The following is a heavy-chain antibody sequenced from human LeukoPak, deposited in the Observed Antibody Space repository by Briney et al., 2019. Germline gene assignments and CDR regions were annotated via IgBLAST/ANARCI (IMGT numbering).Heavy chain of an antibody. Sequence: SETLSLTCTVSGDSNSTYYWSWIRQPPGKGLEWIGYVYYTGSTNHNPSLRSRVTISVDTSKNQFSLKMSSVTAADTAVYYCARARIAVSYFDYWGQGALVTVSS. V-gene: IGHV4-59*01. CDR2: VYYTGST. CDR3: ARARIAVSYFDY. CDR1: GDSNSTYY. D-gene: IGHD6-6*01. J-gene: IGHJ4*02.